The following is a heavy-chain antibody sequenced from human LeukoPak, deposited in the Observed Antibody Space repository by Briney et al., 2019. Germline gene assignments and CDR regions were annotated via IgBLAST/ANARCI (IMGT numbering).Heavy chain of an antibody. CDR2: ISVNNDNT. CDR1: GYTFINYD. J-gene: IGHJ4*02. D-gene: IGHD1-7*01. Sequence: ASVKVSCKASGYTFINYDISWVRQAPGQGLEWMGWISVNNDNTNNAQNLQDRVTMTTDTSTSTAYMELRSLRSDGTAVYYCARARGHWNYDFWGQGTLVTVSS. CDR3: ARARGHWNYDF. V-gene: IGHV1-18*04.